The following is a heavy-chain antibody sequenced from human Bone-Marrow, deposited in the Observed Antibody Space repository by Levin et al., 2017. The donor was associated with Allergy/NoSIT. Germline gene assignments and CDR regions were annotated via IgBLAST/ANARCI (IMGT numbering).Heavy chain of an antibody. V-gene: IGHV2-70*04. CDR3: ARIGPGWYGIDY. CDR1: GFSLHTTGMR. CDR2: IDWDDYK. Sequence: QTPSLTCTFSGFSLHTTGMRVTWIRQPPGKALEWLARIDWDDYKFYTTSLKTRLTISKDTSENQVVLIMTNMDPVDTATYYCARIGPGWYGIDYWGQGTLVSVSS. J-gene: IGHJ4*02. D-gene: IGHD6-19*01.